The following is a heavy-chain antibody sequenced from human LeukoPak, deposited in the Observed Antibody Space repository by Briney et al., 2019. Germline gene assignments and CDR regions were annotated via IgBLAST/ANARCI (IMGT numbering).Heavy chain of an antibody. D-gene: IGHD7-27*01. V-gene: IGHV3-23*01. Sequence: GGSLRLSCAASGFTFSSYAMNWVRQAPGKGLEWVSAITGSGGGTFYADSVKGRFTISRDNSKNTLYLQMNSLRAGDTALYYCACDRTTWGYYGMDVWGQGTTVTVSS. CDR2: ITGSGGGT. CDR1: GFTFSSYA. J-gene: IGHJ6*02. CDR3: ACDRTTWGYYGMDV.